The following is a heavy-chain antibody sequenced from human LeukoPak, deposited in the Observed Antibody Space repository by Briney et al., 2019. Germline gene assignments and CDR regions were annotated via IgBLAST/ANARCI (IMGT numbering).Heavy chain of an antibody. V-gene: IGHV4-39*07. D-gene: IGHD3-16*01. CDR3: ARLNYGSYYYYGMDV. J-gene: IGHJ6*02. Sequence: KPSETLSLTCTVSGGSINRTSDFWGWIRQPPRKGLEWIGSIYYSGSTYYSPSLKSRVTIFVDTSKNQISLKLTSVTAADTAVYYCARLNYGSYYYYGMDVWGQGTTVTVSS. CDR1: GGSINRTSDF. CDR2: IYYSGST.